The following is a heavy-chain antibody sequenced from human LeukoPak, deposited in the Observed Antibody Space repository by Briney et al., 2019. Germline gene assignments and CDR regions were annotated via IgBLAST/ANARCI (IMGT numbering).Heavy chain of an antibody. CDR2: IYYSGST. CDR3: ARDGGNPNWYFDL. Sequence: SETLSLTCTVSGGSISSYYWSWIRQPPGKGLEWLGYIYYSGSTNYNPSLKSRVTISVDTSKNQFSLKLSSVTAADTAVYYCARDGGNPNWYFDLWGRGTLVTVSS. D-gene: IGHD2-15*01. J-gene: IGHJ2*01. CDR1: GGSISSYY. V-gene: IGHV4-59*01.